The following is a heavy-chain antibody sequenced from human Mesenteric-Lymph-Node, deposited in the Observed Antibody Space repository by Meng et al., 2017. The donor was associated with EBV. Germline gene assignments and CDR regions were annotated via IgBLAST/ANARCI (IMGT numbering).Heavy chain of an antibody. CDR2: TYHSGSS. D-gene: IGHD3-10*01. CDR1: GGSIYESHW. Sequence: QVQRQEPGPGLLKPSGTLSLTCAVSGGSIYESHWWSWVRQPPGKGLEWIGETYHSGSSNYSPSLKSRVSMSVDNSKNQFSLTLHSVTAADTAVYYCARGLGGSGKYHFDFWGPGILVTVSS. J-gene: IGHJ4*02. V-gene: IGHV4-4*02. CDR3: ARGLGGSGKYHFDF.